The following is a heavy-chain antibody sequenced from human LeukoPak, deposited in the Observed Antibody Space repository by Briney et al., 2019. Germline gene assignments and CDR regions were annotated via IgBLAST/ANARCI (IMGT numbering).Heavy chain of an antibody. J-gene: IGHJ4*02. CDR3: ARGGTWDLDY. D-gene: IGHD1-1*01. Sequence: GGSLRLSCAASGFTFSTYWMTWVRQAQGKGLECVANIKPDGSEKYYVDSVGGRFTISRDNAKNSLYLQMNSLRAEDTALYYCARGGTWDLDYWGQGTLVTVSS. CDR2: IKPDGSEK. V-gene: IGHV3-7*01. CDR1: GFTFSTYW.